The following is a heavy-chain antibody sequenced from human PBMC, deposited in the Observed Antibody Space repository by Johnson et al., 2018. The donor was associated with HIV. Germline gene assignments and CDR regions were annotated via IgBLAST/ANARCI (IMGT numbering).Heavy chain of an antibody. D-gene: IGHD5-12*01. CDR1: GFIFNDYP. V-gene: IGHV3-74*02. CDR2: INSEGSST. J-gene: IGHJ3*02. Sequence: VQLVESGGGVVQPGRSLRLSCAASGFIFNDYPMYWVRQPPGKGLVWVSRINSEGSSTTYADSVKGRFTISRDNAKNTLYLQMNSLLPEDTAVYYCAKSDSGYDAFDIWGQGTMVTVSS. CDR3: AKSDSGYDAFDI.